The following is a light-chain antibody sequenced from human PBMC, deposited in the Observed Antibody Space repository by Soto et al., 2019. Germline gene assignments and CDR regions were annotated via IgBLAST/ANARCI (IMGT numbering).Light chain of an antibody. CDR2: DAS. CDR3: QEYESHLRT. Sequence: DILMTQSPSTLSASVGDRVTITCRASQSISSWLAWYQQKSGKAPHLLIYDASTLESGVPSRFSGSGYGTAFSLTISSLQPDDFATYYCQEYESHLRTFGPGTKVEI. CDR1: QSISSW. J-gene: IGKJ1*01. V-gene: IGKV1-5*01.